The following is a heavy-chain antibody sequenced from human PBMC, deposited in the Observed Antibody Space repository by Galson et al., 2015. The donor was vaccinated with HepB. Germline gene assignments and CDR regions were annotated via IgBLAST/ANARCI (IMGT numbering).Heavy chain of an antibody. CDR3: ARGWGKTALVGWFDP. CDR1: GDSISSGDYY. J-gene: IGHJ5*02. CDR2: IYYTGIT. Sequence: TLSLTCTASGDSISSGDYYWTWIRQHPGKGLECIGYIYYTGITCYNPSLKSRLTISVDTSKNQFSLTLRSVTAADTAVYYCARGWGKTALVGWFDPWGQGTLVTVS. D-gene: IGHD3-16*01. V-gene: IGHV4-31*03.